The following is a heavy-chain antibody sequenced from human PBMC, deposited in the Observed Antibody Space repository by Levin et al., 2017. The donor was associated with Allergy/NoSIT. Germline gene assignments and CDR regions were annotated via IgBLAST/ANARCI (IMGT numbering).Heavy chain of an antibody. CDR1: GFTFSSSP. Sequence: SCAASGFTFSSSPMSWVRQAPTKGLEWVSSISASGTGIFSADSVKGRFTISSDNSRNTLYLQMSGLRAEDTALYYCAKGAMTAHFDYWGQGTLVTVSS. D-gene: IGHD2-21*02. CDR2: ISASGTGI. CDR3: AKGAMTAHFDY. J-gene: IGHJ4*02. V-gene: IGHV3-23*01.